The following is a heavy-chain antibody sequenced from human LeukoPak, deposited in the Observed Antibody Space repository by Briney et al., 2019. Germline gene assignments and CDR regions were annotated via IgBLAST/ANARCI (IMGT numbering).Heavy chain of an antibody. CDR3: ARDGSITMIVVVPDAFDI. CDR1: GFTFSSYS. D-gene: IGHD3-22*01. CDR2: ISSSSSTI. Sequence: GGSLRLSCAAFGFTFSSYSMNWVRQAPGKGLEWVSYISSSSSTIYYADSVKGRFTISRDNAKNSLYLQMNSLRAEDTAVYYCARDGSITMIVVVPDAFDIWGQGTMVTVSS. J-gene: IGHJ3*02. V-gene: IGHV3-48*01.